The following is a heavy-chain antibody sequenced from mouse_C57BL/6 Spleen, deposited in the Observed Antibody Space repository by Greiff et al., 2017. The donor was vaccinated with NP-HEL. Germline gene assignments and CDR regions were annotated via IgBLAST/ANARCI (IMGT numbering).Heavy chain of an antibody. J-gene: IGHJ2*01. Sequence: QVQLQQSGAELVRPGTSVKVSCKASGYAFTNYLIEWVKQRPGQGLEWIGVINPGSGGTNYNEKFKGKATLTADTSSSNAYMQLSSLTSEDSAVYFCARSTYGSSYDYWGQGTTLTVSS. V-gene: IGHV1-54*01. CDR2: INPGSGGT. CDR3: ARSTYGSSYDY. D-gene: IGHD1-1*01. CDR1: GYAFTNYL.